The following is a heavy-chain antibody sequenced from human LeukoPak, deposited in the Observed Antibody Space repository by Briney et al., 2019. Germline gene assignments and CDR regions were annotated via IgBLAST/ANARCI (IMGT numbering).Heavy chain of an antibody. D-gene: IGHD7-27*01. J-gene: IGHJ4*02. V-gene: IGHV3-64*01. CDR1: GFTFSSHA. CDR3: ARGSILGYYFDY. Sequence: GGSLRLSCAASGFTFSSHAMHWVRQAPGKGLEYVSAISSNGGSTYYANSVKGRFTISRDNSKNTLYLQMGSLRAEDMAVYYCARGSILGYYFDYWGQGTLVTVSS. CDR2: ISSNGGST.